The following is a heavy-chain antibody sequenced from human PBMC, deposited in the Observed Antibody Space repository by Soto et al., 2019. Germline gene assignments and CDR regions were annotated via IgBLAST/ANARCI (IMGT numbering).Heavy chain of an antibody. V-gene: IGHV3-23*01. CDR3: AKDPDIVATFHDY. J-gene: IGHJ4*02. D-gene: IGHD5-12*01. Sequence: GGSLRLSCAASGFTFSSYAMSWVRQAPGKGLEWVSVISGSGGSTYYADSVKGRFTISRDNSKNTLYLQMNSLRAEDTAVYYWAKDPDIVATFHDYWGQGTLVTVSS. CDR2: ISGSGGST. CDR1: GFTFSSYA.